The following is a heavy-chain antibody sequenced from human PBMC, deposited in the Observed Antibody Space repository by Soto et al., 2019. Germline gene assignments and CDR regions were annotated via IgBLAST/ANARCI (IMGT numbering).Heavy chain of an antibody. CDR1: GFTFSNYD. CDR2: ITTSGGTI. CDR3: VRAYGFGELY. J-gene: IGHJ4*02. D-gene: IGHD3-10*01. V-gene: IGHV3-48*03. Sequence: EVQFVEAGGGVVQPGGSLRLSCEASGFTFSNYDMNWVRQAPGKGLEWISYITTSGGTIYYADSVKGRFTISRDNAKNSLYLQMNSLRAKDTAVYYCVRAYGFGELYWGQGTLVTVSS.